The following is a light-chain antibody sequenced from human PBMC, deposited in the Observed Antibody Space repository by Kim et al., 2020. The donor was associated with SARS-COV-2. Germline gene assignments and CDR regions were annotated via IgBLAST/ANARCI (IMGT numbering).Light chain of an antibody. CDR2: VGTGGIVG. Sequence: QPVLTQPPSASASLGASVTLTCTLSSGYSNYKVDWYQQRPGKGPRFVMRVGTGGIVGSKGDGIPARFSVLGSGLNRYLTIKNIQEEDESDYHCGADHGSGSNLRVFGTGTKVTVL. CDR3: GADHGSGSNLRV. V-gene: IGLV9-49*01. J-gene: IGLJ1*01. CDR1: SGYSNYK.